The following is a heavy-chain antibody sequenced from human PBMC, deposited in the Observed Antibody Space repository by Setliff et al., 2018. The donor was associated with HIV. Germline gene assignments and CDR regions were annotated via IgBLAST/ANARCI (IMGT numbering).Heavy chain of an antibody. D-gene: IGHD1-1*01. CDR1: GYRFTNHN. CDR2: VDPANGKT. CDR3: AAEGNIFDL. J-gene: IGHJ3*01. Sequence: ASVKVSCKASGYRFTNHNIHWVQQAPGKGLHWMGRVDPANGKTIYAEKFQGRVSIIADTSIDTAYMELNSLRSEDTAVYYCAAEGNIFDLWAEGQWSPSPQ. V-gene: IGHV1-69-2*01.